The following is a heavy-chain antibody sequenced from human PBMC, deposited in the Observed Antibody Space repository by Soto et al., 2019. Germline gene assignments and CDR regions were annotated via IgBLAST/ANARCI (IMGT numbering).Heavy chain of an antibody. CDR3: ARKGSAQYEFDY. V-gene: IGHV4-39*01. CDR2: IYYSGST. D-gene: IGHD3-10*01. Sequence: SETLSLTCTVSGGSISSSSYYWGWIRQPPGKGLEWIGSIYYSGSTYYNPSLKSRVTISVDTSKNQFPLKLSSVTAADTAVYYCARKGSAQYEFDYWGQGTLVTVSS. J-gene: IGHJ4*02. CDR1: GGSISSSSYY.